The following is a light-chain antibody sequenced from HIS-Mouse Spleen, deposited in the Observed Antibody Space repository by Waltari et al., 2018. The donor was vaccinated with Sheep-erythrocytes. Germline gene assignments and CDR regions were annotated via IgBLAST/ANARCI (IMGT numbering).Light chain of an antibody. CDR1: QSVSSSY. CDR3: QQYGSSPRT. J-gene: IGKJ1*01. V-gene: IGKV3-20*01. CDR2: GAS. Sequence: EIVLTQSPGTLSLSPGERATRSCMASQSVSSSYLAWYQQKPGQAPRLLIYGASSRATGIPDRFSGSGSGTDFTLTISRLEPEDFAVYYCQQYGSSPRTFGQGTKVEIK.